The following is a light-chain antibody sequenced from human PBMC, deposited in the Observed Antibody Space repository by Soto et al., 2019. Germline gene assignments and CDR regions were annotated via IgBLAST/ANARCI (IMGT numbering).Light chain of an antibody. CDR3: QQYGSSSYT. J-gene: IGKJ2*01. CDR2: GAS. Sequence: EIVLTQSPGTLSLSPGERATLSCRASQSVNSRYLAWYQQKPGQAPRLLIYGASSRATGIPDRFSGSGSGTDFTLTISRLEPEDFAVYYCQQYGSSSYTFGQGTQLEIK. CDR1: QSVNSRY. V-gene: IGKV3-20*01.